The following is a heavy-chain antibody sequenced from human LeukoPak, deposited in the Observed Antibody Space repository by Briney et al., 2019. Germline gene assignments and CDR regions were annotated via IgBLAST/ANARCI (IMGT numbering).Heavy chain of an antibody. D-gene: IGHD2-2*01. CDR2: INHSGST. V-gene: IGHV4-34*01. CDR1: GGSFSGYY. CDR3: ASGGWVVVPAAIYYFDY. Sequence: SETLSLTCAVYGGSFSGYYWSWIRQPPGKGLEWIGEINHSGSTNYNPSLKSRVTISVDTSKNQFSLKLSSVTAADTAVYYCASGGWVVVPAAIYYFDYWGQGTLVTVSP. J-gene: IGHJ4*02.